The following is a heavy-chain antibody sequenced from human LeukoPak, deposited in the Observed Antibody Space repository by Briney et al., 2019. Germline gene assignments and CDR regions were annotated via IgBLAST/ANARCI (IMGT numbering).Heavy chain of an antibody. CDR1: GDSISNYY. CDR2: FYTSGST. Sequence: SETLSLTCTVSGDSISNYYWSWIRQPAGKGLEWIGRFYTSGSTNYNPALKSRITMSVDTSKNQVSLKLSSVTAADTAVYYCARDSSGWYNYYYMDVWGKGTTVTISS. D-gene: IGHD6-19*01. CDR3: ARDSSGWYNYYYMDV. J-gene: IGHJ6*03. V-gene: IGHV4-4*07.